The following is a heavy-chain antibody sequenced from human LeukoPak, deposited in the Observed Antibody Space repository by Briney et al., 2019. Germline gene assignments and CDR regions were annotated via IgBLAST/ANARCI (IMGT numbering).Heavy chain of an antibody. Sequence: TSETLSLTCAVYGGSFSGYYWSWIRQPPGKGLEWIGEINHSGSTNYNPSLKSRVTISVDTSKNQFSLKLSSVTAADTAVYYCARSRAGSSGLRIDYWGQGTLVTVSS. CDR2: INHSGST. V-gene: IGHV4-34*01. CDR1: GGSFSGYY. D-gene: IGHD6-19*01. CDR3: ARSRAGSSGLRIDY. J-gene: IGHJ4*02.